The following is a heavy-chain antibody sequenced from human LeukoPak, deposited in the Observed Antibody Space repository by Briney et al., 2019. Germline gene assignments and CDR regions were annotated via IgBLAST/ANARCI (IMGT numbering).Heavy chain of an antibody. D-gene: IGHD4/OR15-4a*01. J-gene: IGHJ5*02. CDR3: ARGFRLSAVEDCFDP. Sequence: ASAKVSCKASGYTFTAYYVHWVRQAPGQGLEWMGWITPHSGGTTYAQKFQGRVTMTRDTSISTAYMELSGLRSDDTAVYYCARGFRLSAVEDCFDPWGQGTLVIVSS. CDR2: ITPHSGGT. V-gene: IGHV1-2*02. CDR1: GYTFTAYY.